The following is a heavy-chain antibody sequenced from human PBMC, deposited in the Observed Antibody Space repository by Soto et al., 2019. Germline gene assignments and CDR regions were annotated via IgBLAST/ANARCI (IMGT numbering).Heavy chain of an antibody. CDR2: ISYDGSNK. D-gene: IGHD1-1*01. Sequence: GSLRLSCAASGFTFSSYGMHWVRQAPGKGLEWVAVISYDGSNKYYADSVKGRFTISRDNSKNTLYLQMNSLRAEDTAVYYCAKDAYNWNRSDYYYYMDVWGKGTTVTVSS. J-gene: IGHJ6*03. CDR1: GFTFSSYG. V-gene: IGHV3-30*18. CDR3: AKDAYNWNRSDYYYYMDV.